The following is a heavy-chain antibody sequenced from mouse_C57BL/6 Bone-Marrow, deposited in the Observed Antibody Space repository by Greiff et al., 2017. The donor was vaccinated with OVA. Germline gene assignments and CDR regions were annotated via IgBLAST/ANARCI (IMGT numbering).Heavy chain of an antibody. V-gene: IGHV5-6*01. CDR3: ARPFITTVVATDWYFDV. J-gene: IGHJ1*03. D-gene: IGHD1-1*01. CDR1: GFTFSSYG. CDR2: ISSGGSYT. Sequence: EVHLVESGGDLVKPGGSLKLSCAASGFTFSSYGMSWVRQTPDKRLEWVATISSGGSYTYYPDSVKGRFTISRDNAKNTLYLQMSSLKSEDTAMYYCARPFITTVVATDWYFDVWGTGTTVTVSS.